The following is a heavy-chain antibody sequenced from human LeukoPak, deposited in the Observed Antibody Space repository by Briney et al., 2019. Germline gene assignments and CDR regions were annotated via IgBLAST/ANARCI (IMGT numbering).Heavy chain of an antibody. CDR3: STSCYAGDY. D-gene: IGHD2-2*01. J-gene: IGHJ4*02. CDR1: GGSISSSSYY. V-gene: IGHV4-39*01. Sequence: SETLSLTCTVSGGSISSSSYYWGWIRQPPGKGLEWIGSIYYSGSTYYNPSLKSRVAISVDTSKNQFSLKLSSVTAADTAVYYCSTSCYAGDYWGQGTLVTVSS. CDR2: IYYSGST.